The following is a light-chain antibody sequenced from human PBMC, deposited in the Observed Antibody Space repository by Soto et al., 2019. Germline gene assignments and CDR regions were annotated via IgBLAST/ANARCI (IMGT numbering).Light chain of an antibody. V-gene: IGLV2-14*03. CDR2: DVS. J-gene: IGLJ1*01. CDR3: SSYTTSTTRQIV. Sequence: QSVLTQPASVSGSPGQSITISCTGTSSDVGGYNYVSWYQHHPGKAPKLMIFDVSNRPSGVSNRFSGSKSGNTASLTISGLQPEDEADYYWSSYTTSTTRQIVFGTGTKVTVL. CDR1: SSDVGGYNY.